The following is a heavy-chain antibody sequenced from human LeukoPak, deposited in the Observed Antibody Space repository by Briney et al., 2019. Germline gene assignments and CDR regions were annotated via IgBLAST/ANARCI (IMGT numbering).Heavy chain of an antibody. Sequence: PGGSLRLSCAASGFTFDDYTMHWVRQAPGKGLEWVSLISWDGGSTYYADSVKGRFTISRDNSKNSLYLQMNSLRTEDTALYYCAKDVGYCSGGSCSSFDYWGQGTLVTVSS. V-gene: IGHV3-43*01. D-gene: IGHD2-15*01. CDR1: GFTFDDYT. J-gene: IGHJ4*02. CDR2: ISWDGGST. CDR3: AKDVGYCSGGSCSSFDY.